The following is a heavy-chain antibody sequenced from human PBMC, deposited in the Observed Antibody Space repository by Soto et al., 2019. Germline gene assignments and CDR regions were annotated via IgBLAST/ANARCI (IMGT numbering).Heavy chain of an antibody. Sequence: WGSLRLSCAASGFTFSSYWMSWVCQAPGKGLEWVANIKQDGSEKYYVDSVKGRFTISRDNAKNSLYLQMNSLRAEDTAVYYCAREVYYDILTGPMFDYWGQGTLVTVSS. V-gene: IGHV3-7*01. CDR3: AREVYYDILTGPMFDY. J-gene: IGHJ4*02. CDR1: GFTFSSYW. D-gene: IGHD3-9*01. CDR2: IKQDGSEK.